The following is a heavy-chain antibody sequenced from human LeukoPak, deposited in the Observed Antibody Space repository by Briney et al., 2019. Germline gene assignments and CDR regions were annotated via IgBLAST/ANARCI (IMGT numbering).Heavy chain of an antibody. CDR2: IIPILGIA. Sequence: GASVKVSCKASGGTFSSYAISWVRQAPGQGLEWMGRIIPILGIANYAQKFQGRVTITADKSTSTAYMELSSLRSEDTAVYYCARDGPTTYGSGDVLYYYYGMD. CDR1: GGTFSSYA. J-gene: IGHJ6*01. D-gene: IGHD3-10*01. CDR3: ARDGPTTYGSGDVLYYYYGMD. V-gene: IGHV1-69*04.